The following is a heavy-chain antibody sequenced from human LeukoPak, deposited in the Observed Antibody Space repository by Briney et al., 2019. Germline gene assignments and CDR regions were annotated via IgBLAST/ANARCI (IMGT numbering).Heavy chain of an antibody. CDR3: GREIDVVMDDALDL. D-gene: IGHD3-16*01. V-gene: IGHV4-39*07. J-gene: IGHJ3*01. CDR2: IYYTGRA. Sequence: SETLSLTCTVSGGSISNTNYFRNWVRQPPGKGLEWIGCIYYTGRAYYSPSLRSRATISIDTSKNDFSVRLTSVTAADTAVYYCGREIDVVMDDALDLWGRRTMVAVSS. CDR1: GGSISNTNYF.